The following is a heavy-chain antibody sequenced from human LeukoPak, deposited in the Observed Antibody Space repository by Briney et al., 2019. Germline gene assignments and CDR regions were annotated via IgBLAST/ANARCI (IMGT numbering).Heavy chain of an antibody. J-gene: IGHJ4*02. CDR1: GFTFSSYA. CDR3: AKAHSSGWYGGGFDY. Sequence: PGGSLRLSCAASGFTFSSYAMSWVRQTPGKGLEWVSTMSGNGGSTYYADSVKGRFTISRDNSKNTLYLQMNSLRAEDTAVYYCAKAHSSGWYGGGFDYWGQGTLVTVSS. V-gene: IGHV3-23*01. D-gene: IGHD6-19*01. CDR2: MSGNGGST.